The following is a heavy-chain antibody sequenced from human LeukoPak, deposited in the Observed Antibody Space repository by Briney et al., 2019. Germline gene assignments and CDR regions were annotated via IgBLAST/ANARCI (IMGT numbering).Heavy chain of an antibody. V-gene: IGHV1-69*04. Sequence: ASVKVSCKASGGTFSSYAISWVRQAPGQGLEWMGRIIPILGIANYAQKFQGGVTITADKSTSTAYMELSSLRSEDTAVYYCARDRRWPEPSDYWGQGTLVTVSS. D-gene: IGHD4-23*01. J-gene: IGHJ4*02. CDR2: IIPILGIA. CDR3: ARDRRWPEPSDY. CDR1: GGTFSSYA.